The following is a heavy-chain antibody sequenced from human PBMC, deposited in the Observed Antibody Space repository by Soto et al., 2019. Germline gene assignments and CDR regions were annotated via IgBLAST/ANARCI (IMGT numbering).Heavy chain of an antibody. D-gene: IGHD5-18*01. J-gene: IGHJ4*02. CDR3: ARDSGYSYGQGIDY. V-gene: IGHV4-30-2*01. CDR2: IYHSGST. CDR1: GGSISSGGYS. Sequence: QLQLQESGSGLVKPSQTLSLTCAVSGGSISSGGYSWSWIRQPPGKGLEWIGYIYHSGSTYYNPSLKSRVTISVDRSKNQFSLKLSSVTAADTAVYYCARDSGYSYGQGIDYWGQGTLVTVSS.